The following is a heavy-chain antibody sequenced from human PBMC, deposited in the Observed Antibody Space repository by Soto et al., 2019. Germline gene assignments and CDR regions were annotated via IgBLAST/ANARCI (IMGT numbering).Heavy chain of an antibody. CDR1: GYTFTSYD. Sequence: QVQLVQSGAEVKKPGASVKVSCKASGYTFTSYDINWVRQATGQGLEWMGWMNPNSGNTVYAQKFQGRVTMTRNTSISTAYMELSSLRSEDTAVYYCARERAVVTTTMGREDYYYYGMDVWGQGTTVTVFS. CDR2: MNPNSGNT. CDR3: ARERAVVTTTMGREDYYYYGMDV. J-gene: IGHJ6*02. V-gene: IGHV1-8*01. D-gene: IGHD3-22*01.